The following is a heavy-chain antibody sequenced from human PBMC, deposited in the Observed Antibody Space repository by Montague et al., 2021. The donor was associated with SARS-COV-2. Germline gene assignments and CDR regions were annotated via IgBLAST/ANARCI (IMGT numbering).Heavy chain of an antibody. Sequence: SETLSLTCTVSAGSISTNSYYWAWIRQPPGKGLEWIGSISYSGSTYFNPSLESQLTMSVDTSKNHSSLKLSSVTAADTAVYYCARLWDFYGSGSYKNSWFDPWGQGTRVTVSS. V-gene: IGHV4-39*02. CDR3: ARLWDFYGSGSYKNSWFDP. CDR1: AGSISTNSYY. D-gene: IGHD3-10*01. CDR2: ISYSGST. J-gene: IGHJ5*02.